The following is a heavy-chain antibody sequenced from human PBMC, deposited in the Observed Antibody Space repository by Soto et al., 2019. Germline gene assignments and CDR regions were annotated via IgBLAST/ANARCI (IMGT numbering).Heavy chain of an antibody. J-gene: IGHJ6*02. D-gene: IGHD3-3*01. CDR3: AREYYDFWSGYSGSPLDYYYSMDV. Sequence: QVQLVESGGGVVQPGRSLRLSCAASGFTFSSYGMHWVRQARGKGLEWVAVIWYDGSNKYYADSVKGRFTISRDNSKNTLYLKMNSLRAEDTAVYYCAREYYDFWSGYSGSPLDYYYSMDVWGQGTTVTVSS. V-gene: IGHV3-33*01. CDR2: IWYDGSNK. CDR1: GFTFSSYG.